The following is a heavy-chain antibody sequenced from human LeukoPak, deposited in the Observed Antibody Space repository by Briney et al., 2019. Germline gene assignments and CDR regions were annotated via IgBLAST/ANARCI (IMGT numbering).Heavy chain of an antibody. Sequence: GASVKVYCKASGYTFTSYGISWVRQAPGQGLEWMGWISAYNGNTNYAQKLQGRVTMTTDTSTSTAYMELRSLRSDDTAVYYCARDGPLLAAGAFDIWGQGTMVTVSS. CDR1: GYTFTSYG. CDR2: ISAYNGNT. D-gene: IGHD6-13*01. V-gene: IGHV1-18*01. CDR3: ARDGPLLAAGAFDI. J-gene: IGHJ3*02.